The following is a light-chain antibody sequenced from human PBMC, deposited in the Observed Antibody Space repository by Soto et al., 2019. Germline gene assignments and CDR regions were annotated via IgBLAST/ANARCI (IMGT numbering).Light chain of an antibody. J-gene: IGKJ1*01. CDR2: GAS. CDR3: QQYSSGWT. CDR1: QDIAGY. V-gene: IGKV1D-16*01. Sequence: DIQGTQSPSSVSASVGDRVTITCRASQDIAGYFAWYQHKPGRTPELLIHGASRLQSGVPSRFSGSGSGTEFTLTINSLQPDDFATYYCQQYSSGWTFGPGTKVDIK.